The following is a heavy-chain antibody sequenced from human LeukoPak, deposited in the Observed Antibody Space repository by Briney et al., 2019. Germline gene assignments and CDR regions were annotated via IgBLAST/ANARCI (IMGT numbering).Heavy chain of an antibody. D-gene: IGHD3-22*01. V-gene: IGHV3-21*01. CDR2: ISGSSSYI. CDR1: GFTFSSYS. J-gene: IGHJ4*02. Sequence: GGSLRLSCAASGFTFSSYSLNWVRQAPGKGLEWVSSISGSSSYIYYADSVKGRFTISRHNAKNSLYLQMNSLRAEDTAVYYCAKDLNYYDSSGLSGFDYWGQGTLVTVSS. CDR3: AKDLNYYDSSGLSGFDY.